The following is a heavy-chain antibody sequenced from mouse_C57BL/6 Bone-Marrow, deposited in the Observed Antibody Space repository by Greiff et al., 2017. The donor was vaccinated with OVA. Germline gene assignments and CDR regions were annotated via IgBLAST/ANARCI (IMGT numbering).Heavy chain of an antibody. Sequence: VQLQQSGAELVRPGASVKLSCTASGFNIKDDYMHWVKQRPEQGLEWIGWIDPENGDTEYASKFQGKATITADTSSNTAYLQLSSLRSEDTAVYYCTLDDGYYDAMDYWGQGTSVTVSS. CDR1: GFNIKDDY. V-gene: IGHV14-4*01. J-gene: IGHJ4*01. CDR2: IDPENGDT. D-gene: IGHD2-3*01. CDR3: TLDDGYYDAMDY.